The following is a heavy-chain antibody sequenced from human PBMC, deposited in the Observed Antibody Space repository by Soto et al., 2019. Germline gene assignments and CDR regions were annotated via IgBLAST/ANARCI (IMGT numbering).Heavy chain of an antibody. Sequence: SETLSLTCTVSGGSIISSSYYWGWIRQPPGKGLEWIGSIYYSGSTYYNPSLKSRVTISVDTSKNQFSLKLSSVTAADTAVYYCAGGLSSSPGWFDPWGQGTLVTVSS. D-gene: IGHD6-6*01. J-gene: IGHJ5*02. V-gene: IGHV4-39*01. CDR3: AGGLSSSPGWFDP. CDR2: IYYSGST. CDR1: GGSIISSSYY.